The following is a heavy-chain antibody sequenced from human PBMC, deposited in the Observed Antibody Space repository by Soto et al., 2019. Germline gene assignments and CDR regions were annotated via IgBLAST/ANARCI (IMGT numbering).Heavy chain of an antibody. V-gene: IGHV1-18*01. CDR1: GYTFTSYG. Sequence: QVQLVQSGAEVKKPGASVKVSCKASGYTFTSYGISWVRQAPGQGLEWMGWISAYNGNTNYAQKLQGRVTMTTDTSTSTAYMELRSLRSDDTAVYYCARDAPSLEGIVVVVAATRRYYYYGMDVWGQGTTVTVSS. J-gene: IGHJ6*02. CDR2: ISAYNGNT. D-gene: IGHD2-15*01. CDR3: ARDAPSLEGIVVVVAATRRYYYYGMDV.